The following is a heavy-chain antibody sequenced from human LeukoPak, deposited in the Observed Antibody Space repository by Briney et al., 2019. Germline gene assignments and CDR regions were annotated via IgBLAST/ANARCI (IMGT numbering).Heavy chain of an antibody. CDR3: AKMASSSSRHETYFGL. J-gene: IGHJ4*02. CDR2: ISWNSGGI. Sequence: GGSLRLSCAASGFKYGDFAMHWVRQAPGKGLEWVAYISWNSGGIHYSDSVKGRFTISRDNRRNSLYLQMNSLRAEDTAFYYCAKMASSSSRHETYFGLWGQGTLVAVSS. D-gene: IGHD6-13*01. V-gene: IGHV3-9*01. CDR1: GFKYGDFA.